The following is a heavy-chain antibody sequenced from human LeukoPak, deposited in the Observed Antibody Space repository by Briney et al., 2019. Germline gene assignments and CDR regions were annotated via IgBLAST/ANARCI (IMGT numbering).Heavy chain of an antibody. J-gene: IGHJ5*02. CDR3: AKALYDSPLTGDP. V-gene: IGHV3-23*01. Sequence: GGSLRLSCEASGFTFSHIGMAWVRQAPGKGLEWVSSIHPNGVNTHYADSVRGRFTISRDNSKNTLFLQMNSLRVEDTATYYCAKALYDSPLTGDPWGQGTLVTVSS. CDR1: GFTFSHIG. CDR2: IHPNGVNT. D-gene: IGHD3-22*01.